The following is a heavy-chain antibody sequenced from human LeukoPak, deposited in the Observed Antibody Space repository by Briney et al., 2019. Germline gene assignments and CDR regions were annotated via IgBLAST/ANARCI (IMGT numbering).Heavy chain of an antibody. CDR2: INTDGTST. J-gene: IGHJ4*02. V-gene: IGHV3-74*01. Sequence: GGSLRLSCAASGFTFTDYWMHWVRQAPGKGLVWVSRINTDGTSTKYAESVKGRITISRDNARNTVYLQMNSLRAEDTAVYYCARARYSYTGIIDYWGQGTLVTVSP. D-gene: IGHD5-18*01. CDR1: GFTFTDYW. CDR3: ARARYSYTGIIDY.